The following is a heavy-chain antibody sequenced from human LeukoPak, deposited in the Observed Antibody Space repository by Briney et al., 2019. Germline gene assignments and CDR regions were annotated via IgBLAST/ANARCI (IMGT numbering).Heavy chain of an antibody. CDR3: ARQYYYGMDV. CDR1: GFTFSSYA. J-gene: IGHJ6*02. V-gene: IGHV3-30-3*01. CDR2: ISYDGSNR. Sequence: GGSLRLSCAASGFTFSSYAMHWVRQAPGKGLEWVAVISYDGSNRYYADSVKGRFTIPRDNSKNTLYLQMNSLRAEDTAVYYCARQYYYGMDVWGQGTTVTVSS.